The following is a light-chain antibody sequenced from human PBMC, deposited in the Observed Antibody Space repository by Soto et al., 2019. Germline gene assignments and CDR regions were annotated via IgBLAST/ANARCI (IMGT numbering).Light chain of an antibody. CDR2: EAS. CDR1: QSVRSN. V-gene: IGKV3-15*01. Sequence: EIVMTQSPGTLSVSPGERATLSCRASQSVRSNLAWYQQKPGQAPRLLIYEASTRATGIPARFSGSGSGTEFTLTISSLQSEDFAVYHCQQRSNWPPLTFGGGTKVDIK. J-gene: IGKJ4*01. CDR3: QQRSNWPPLT.